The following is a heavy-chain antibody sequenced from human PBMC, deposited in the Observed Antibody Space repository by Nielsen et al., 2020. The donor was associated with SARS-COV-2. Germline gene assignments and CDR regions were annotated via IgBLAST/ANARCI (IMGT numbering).Heavy chain of an antibody. CDR1: EFTFNSYG. V-gene: IGHV3-73*01. Sequence: GGSLRLSCAASEFTFNSYGMHWVRQASGKGLEWVGRIRSKTNNYETSYAASVKGRFIISRDESKNMAYLQMNSLKTDDTAVYYCKHYYDMDVWGQGTTVTVSS. J-gene: IGHJ6*02. CDR2: IRSKTNNYET. CDR3: KHYYDMDV.